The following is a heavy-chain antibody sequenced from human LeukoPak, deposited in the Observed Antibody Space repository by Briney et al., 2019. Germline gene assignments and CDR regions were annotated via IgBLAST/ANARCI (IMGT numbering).Heavy chain of an antibody. CDR1: GFTFSNCS. V-gene: IGHV3-23*01. CDR2: ISGSDTRT. Sequence: AGSLRLSCAASGFTFSNCSMSWVRQAPGKGLEWVSSISGSDTRTYYADSVKGRFTISRDNSKNTLELQMNSLRAEDTAVYYCTKARSASSSSCYNYWGQGILVTVSS. CDR3: TKARSASSSSCYNY. J-gene: IGHJ4*02. D-gene: IGHD2-2*02.